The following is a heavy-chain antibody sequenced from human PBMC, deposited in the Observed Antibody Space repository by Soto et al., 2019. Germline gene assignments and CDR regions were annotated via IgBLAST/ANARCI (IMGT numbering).Heavy chain of an antibody. J-gene: IGHJ4*02. CDR3: VKDLYRSSTMPCLDH. Sequence: GGSPRLSCKASGFIFNNYGMSWVRQTPGKGLEWVSGISDSGDSTYYADSMRGRFTISRDNSKNTLYLQMNSLRPEDTAMYYCVKDLYRSSTMPCLDHWGQGALVTVSS. V-gene: IGHV3-23*01. CDR2: ISDSGDST. CDR1: GFIFNNYG. D-gene: IGHD2-2*01.